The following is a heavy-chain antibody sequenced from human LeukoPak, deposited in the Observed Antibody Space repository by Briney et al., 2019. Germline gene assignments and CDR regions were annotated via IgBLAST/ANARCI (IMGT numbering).Heavy chain of an antibody. CDR2: ISSSGSTI. CDR3: ARRPVQKGVHYYYYMDV. V-gene: IGHV3-11*01. D-gene: IGHD1-1*01. J-gene: IGHJ6*03. Sequence: GGSLRLSCAASGFTFSDYYMSWLRQAPGKGLEWVSYISSSGSTIYYEDSVKGRFTISRDNAKNSLYLQMNSLRAEDTAVYYCARRPVQKGVHYYYYMDVWGKGTTVTVSS. CDR1: GFTFSDYY.